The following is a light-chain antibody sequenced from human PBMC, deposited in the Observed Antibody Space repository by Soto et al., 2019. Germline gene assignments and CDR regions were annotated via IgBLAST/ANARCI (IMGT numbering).Light chain of an antibody. CDR1: SGHSSYA. V-gene: IGLV4-69*01. CDR3: QTWGTGIRV. CDR2: LNSDGSH. Sequence: QLVLTQSPSASASLGASFKLTCTLSSGHSSYAIAWHQQQPEKGPRYLMKLNSDGSHSKGDGIPDRFSGSSSGAERYLTISSLQSEDEADYYCQTWGTGIRVFGGRTKLTVL. J-gene: IGLJ2*01.